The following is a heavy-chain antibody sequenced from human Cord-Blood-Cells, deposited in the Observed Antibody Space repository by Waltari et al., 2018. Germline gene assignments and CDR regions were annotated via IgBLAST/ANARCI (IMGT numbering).Heavy chain of an antibody. Sequence: QVQLQQWGAGLLKPSETLSLTCAVYGGSFSGYYWSWIRQPPGKGLEWIGEINHSGSTNYNPSLKSRVTRSVDTSKNQFSLKRSSVTAADTAVYYCARGGGIAAAGTYQLNYWGQGTLVTVSS. CDR2: INHSGST. CDR1: GGSFSGYY. CDR3: ARGGGIAAAGTYQLNY. J-gene: IGHJ4*02. D-gene: IGHD6-13*01. V-gene: IGHV4-34*01.